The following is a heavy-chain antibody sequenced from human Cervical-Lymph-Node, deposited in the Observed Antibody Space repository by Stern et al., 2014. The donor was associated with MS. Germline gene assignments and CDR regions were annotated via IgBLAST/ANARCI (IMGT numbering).Heavy chain of an antibody. Sequence: EMQLVESGGALVQAGGSLRLSCAASGFTFIQYWMSWVRQAPGKGLEWVANVIQDGSGRYYVDSVKGRFTISRDNAKNSVYLQMNNLRVEDTAVYYCARNNLWARDLWGHGTRVTVSS. D-gene: IGHD3-16*01. J-gene: IGHJ4*01. CDR1: GFTFIQYW. CDR3: ARNNLWARDL. V-gene: IGHV3-7*03. CDR2: VIQDGSGR.